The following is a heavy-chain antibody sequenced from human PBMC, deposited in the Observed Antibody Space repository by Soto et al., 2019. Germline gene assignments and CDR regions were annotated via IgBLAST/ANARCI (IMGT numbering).Heavy chain of an antibody. CDR1: GFTFSDYY. D-gene: IGHD3-22*01. CDR2: ISSSSSDT. V-gene: IGHV3-11*05. CDR3: ARDPETYYDSSGA. J-gene: IGHJ5*02. Sequence: QVQLVESGGGLVKPGGSLRLSCAASGFTFSDYYMSWIRQAPGKGLEWVSYISSSSSDTNYADSVKGRFTISSDNAKNSLYLHMNSLRDADTAVYYCARDPETYYDSSGAWGQGTLVTVSS.